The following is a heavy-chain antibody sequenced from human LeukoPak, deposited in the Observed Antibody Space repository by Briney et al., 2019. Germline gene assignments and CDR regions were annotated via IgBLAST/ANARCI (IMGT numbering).Heavy chain of an antibody. Sequence: SETLSLTCTVSGGSISSYNWNWIRQTAGKGLGRIGRIYTTGSTDYNPSLQSRVTMSLDMSKNQFSLRLTSVTAADTAVYYCARMMYFDSTGYYKDPYYFQYWGQGSLVTVSS. D-gene: IGHD3-22*01. CDR1: GGSISSYN. J-gene: IGHJ4*02. CDR2: IYTTGST. CDR3: ARMMYFDSTGYYKDPYYFQY. V-gene: IGHV4-4*07.